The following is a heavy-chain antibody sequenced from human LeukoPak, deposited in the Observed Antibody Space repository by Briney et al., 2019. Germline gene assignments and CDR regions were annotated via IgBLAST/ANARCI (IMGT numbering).Heavy chain of an antibody. CDR2: IIPIFGTT. J-gene: IGHJ5*02. V-gene: IGHV1-69*06. Sequence: SVKVSCKASGGTFTSYAISWVRQAPGQGLEWMGGIIPIFGTTNYAQKFQGRVTITADKSTTTACMELSSLRSEDTAVYYCASQYYYVSGSYYGRAWGQGTLVTVSS. D-gene: IGHD3-10*01. CDR3: ASQYYYVSGSYYGRA. CDR1: GGTFTSYA.